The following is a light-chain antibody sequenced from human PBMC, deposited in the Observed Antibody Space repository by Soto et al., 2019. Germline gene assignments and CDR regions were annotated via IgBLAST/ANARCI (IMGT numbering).Light chain of an antibody. CDR1: QSVSSN. J-gene: IGKJ1*01. CDR3: QKYYSALWT. Sequence: EIVMTQSPATLSVSPGERATLSCRASQSVSSNLAWYQQRPGQAPRLLIHGASSRATGIPARFSGSGSETEFTLTISSLQSEDVATYYCQKYYSALWTFGQGTKVDNK. V-gene: IGKV3-15*01. CDR2: GAS.